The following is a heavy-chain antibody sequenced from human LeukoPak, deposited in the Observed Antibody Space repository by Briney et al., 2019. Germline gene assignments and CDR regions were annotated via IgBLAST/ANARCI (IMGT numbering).Heavy chain of an antibody. CDR3: AKDLHYGSADY. Sequence: GGSLRLSCAASGFTFSNYWMHWVRQDPGKGLVWVSFINPDGSTTNYADSVKGRFTISRDNAKNALYLQMNSLRAEDTAVYYCAKDLHYGSADYWGQGTLVAVSS. V-gene: IGHV3-74*01. CDR2: INPDGSTT. J-gene: IGHJ4*02. CDR1: GFTFSNYW. D-gene: IGHD3-10*01.